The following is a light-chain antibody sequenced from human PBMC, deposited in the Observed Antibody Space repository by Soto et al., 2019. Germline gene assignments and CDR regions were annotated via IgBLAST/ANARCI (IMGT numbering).Light chain of an antibody. CDR3: QKCNSSSLA. Sequence: DIEMTQSPSSLSVSVGDRVTITCRASQGIKYYLAWYQQQRGKIPKPLIYAASNLQSGIPSRFSGSGSGTDFTLTISSLQPEDVASYYCQKCNSSSLAFGRGTKVHIK. CDR1: QGIKYY. CDR2: AAS. J-gene: IGKJ3*01. V-gene: IGKV1-27*01.